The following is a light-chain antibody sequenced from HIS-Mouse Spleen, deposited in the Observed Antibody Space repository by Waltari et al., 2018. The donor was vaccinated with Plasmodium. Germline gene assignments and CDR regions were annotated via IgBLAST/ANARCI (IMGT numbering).Light chain of an antibody. Sequence: QSALTQPASVSGSPGQSITISCTGTSSDVGRYNLVPWYQQHPGKAPTLRVYEGSNRPSGGSNRFPGSKSGNTASLTISGLQAEDEADYYCCSYAGSSTFVFGGGTKLTVL. CDR2: EGS. J-gene: IGLJ3*02. CDR3: CSYAGSSTFV. CDR1: SSDVGRYNL. V-gene: IGLV2-23*03.